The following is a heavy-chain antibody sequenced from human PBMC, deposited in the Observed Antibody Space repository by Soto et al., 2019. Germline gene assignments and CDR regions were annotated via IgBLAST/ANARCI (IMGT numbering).Heavy chain of an antibody. CDR2: IYSGGST. CDR1: GFTVSSNY. V-gene: IGHV3-66*01. Sequence: GGSLRLSCAASGFTVSSNYMSWVRQAPGKGLEWVSVIYSGGSTYYADSVKGRFTISRDNSKNTLYLQMNSLRAEDTAVYYCARSYIPGIAAAGTLDYWGQGTLVTVSS. CDR3: ARSYIPGIAAAGTLDY. D-gene: IGHD6-13*01. J-gene: IGHJ4*02.